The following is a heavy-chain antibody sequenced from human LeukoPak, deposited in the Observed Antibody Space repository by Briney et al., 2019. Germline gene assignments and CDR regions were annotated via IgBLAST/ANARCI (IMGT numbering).Heavy chain of an antibody. CDR3: ARGDTSSSWGGNYYYYYMDV. V-gene: IGHV4-59*01. D-gene: IGHD6-13*01. Sequence: SETLSLTCAVYGGSFSGYYWSWIRQPPGKGLEWIGYIYYSGSTNYNPSLKSRVTISVDTSKNQFSLKLSSVTAADTAVYYCARGDTSSSWGGNYYYYYMDVWGKGTTVTISS. CDR1: GGSFSGYY. J-gene: IGHJ6*03. CDR2: IYYSGST.